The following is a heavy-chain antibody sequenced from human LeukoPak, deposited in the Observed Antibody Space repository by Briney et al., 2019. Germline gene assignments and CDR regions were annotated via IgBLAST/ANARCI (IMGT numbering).Heavy chain of an antibody. CDR2: INHSGST. D-gene: IGHD3-22*01. Sequence: SETLSLTCAVYGGSFSGYYWSWIRQPPGKGLEWIGEINHSGSTNHNPSLKSRVTISVDTSKNQFSLKLSSVTAADMAVYYCASGGDYYDSSGYPYGMDVWGQGTTVTVSS. CDR1: GGSFSGYY. CDR3: ASGGDYYDSSGYPYGMDV. V-gene: IGHV4-34*01. J-gene: IGHJ6*02.